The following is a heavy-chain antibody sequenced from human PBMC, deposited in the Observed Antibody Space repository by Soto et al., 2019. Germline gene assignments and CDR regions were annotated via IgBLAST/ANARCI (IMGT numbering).Heavy chain of an antibody. D-gene: IGHD3-3*02. CDR2: FLASGGNT. CDR1: GYSFFSYY. V-gene: IGHV1-46*01. Sequence: GASVKVSCKASGYSFFSYYIHWVRQAPGQGLEWMGRFLASGGNTDYARRFRGRVSMTRDTSSTNTVSLELTSLTSDDTAVYYCARGGATIFGVIDFWGQGTRVTVSS. J-gene: IGHJ4*02. CDR3: ARGGATIFGVIDF.